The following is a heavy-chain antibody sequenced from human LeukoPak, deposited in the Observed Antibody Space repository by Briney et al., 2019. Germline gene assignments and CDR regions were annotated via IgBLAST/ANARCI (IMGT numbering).Heavy chain of an antibody. Sequence: SETLSLTCTVSGGSISSGGYYWSWIRQHPGKGLEWIGYIYYSGSTYYNPSLKSRVTISVDTSKNQFSLKLSSVTAADTAVYYCASSPGRGYGYGYFDYWGQGTLVTVSS. V-gene: IGHV4-31*03. J-gene: IGHJ4*02. D-gene: IGHD5-18*01. CDR3: ASSPGRGYGYGYFDY. CDR1: GGSISSGGYY. CDR2: IYYSGST.